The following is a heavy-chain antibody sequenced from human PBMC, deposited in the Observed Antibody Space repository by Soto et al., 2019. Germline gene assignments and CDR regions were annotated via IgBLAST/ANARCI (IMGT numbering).Heavy chain of an antibody. CDR2: VYSTGSV. J-gene: IGHJ3*01. V-gene: IGHV4-31*02. D-gene: IGHD4-17*01. CDR3: DRNPNDFCEYTVFDV. CDR1: GGAIRRGGYH. Sequence: PSDTLPLTCNVSGGAIRRGGYHWVWIRQHPEKGLDWIGHVYSTGSVFYNPSLETRVDISLDNSNDCFSLQLTSVTAADTAIYYCDRNPNDFCEYTVFDVLGQGTMVTVSS.